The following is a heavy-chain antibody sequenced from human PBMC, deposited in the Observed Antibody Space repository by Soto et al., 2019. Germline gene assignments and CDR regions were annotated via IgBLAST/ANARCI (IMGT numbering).Heavy chain of an antibody. J-gene: IGHJ4*02. Sequence: EVQLVESGRGLVQPGGSVRLSCATSGFFFATYRMNWVRQAPGKGLGWVSYITSGASTRYHSDSVKGRFTISRDDAKGTLFLQMNNLRVDDTGVYYCARVGDSSSFFTTLDYWGQGTLVTVSS. CDR2: ITSGASTR. CDR1: GFFFATYR. CDR3: ARVGDSSSFFTTLDY. D-gene: IGHD3-22*01. V-gene: IGHV3-48*01.